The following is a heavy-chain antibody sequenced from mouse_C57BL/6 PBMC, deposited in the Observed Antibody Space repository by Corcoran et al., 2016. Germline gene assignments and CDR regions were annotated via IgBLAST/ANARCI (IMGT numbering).Heavy chain of an antibody. CDR2: INTYSGVP. V-gene: IGHV9-3*01. Sequence: QIQLVQSGPELKKPGETVKISYKASGYTFTTYGMSWVKQAPGKGLKWMGWINTYSGVPTYADDFKGRFAFSLETSASTAYLQINNLKNEDTATYFCASEGVNGYDGYWGQGTTLTVSS. CDR3: ASEGVNGYDGY. D-gene: IGHD2-2*01. CDR1: GYTFTTYG. J-gene: IGHJ2*01.